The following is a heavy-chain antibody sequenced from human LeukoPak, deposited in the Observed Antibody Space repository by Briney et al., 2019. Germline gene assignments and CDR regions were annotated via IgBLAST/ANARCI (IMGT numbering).Heavy chain of an antibody. CDR2: ISGSGGTT. D-gene: IGHD3-10*01. V-gene: IGHV3-23*01. J-gene: IGHJ4*02. Sequence: GGSLRLSCSASGFQFSSFWMHWVRQAPGKGLDWVSVISGSGGTTDYAESVKGRFTSSRDNSKNTLYLQMNSLRAEDTAVYYCARDPPPGFITMVRGVWGQGTLVTVSS. CDR3: ARDPPPGFITMVRGV. CDR1: GFQFSSFW.